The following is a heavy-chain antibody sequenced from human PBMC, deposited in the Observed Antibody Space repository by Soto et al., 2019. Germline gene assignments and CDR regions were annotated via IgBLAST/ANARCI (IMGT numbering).Heavy chain of an antibody. CDR1: GFIVSNAW. Sequence: VQLVESGGGLVEPGGSLRLSCAASGFIVSNAWMSWVRQAPGKGLELVGRIKKNADGGTTDYAAPVEGRFTISRDDSKKTLFLQMNSLRPEDIAVDYGTTNPVGYRYVDYWGQGTLVTVSS. CDR2: IKKNADGGTT. V-gene: IGHV3-15*01. J-gene: IGHJ4*02. D-gene: IGHD5-18*01. CDR3: TTNPVGYRYVDY.